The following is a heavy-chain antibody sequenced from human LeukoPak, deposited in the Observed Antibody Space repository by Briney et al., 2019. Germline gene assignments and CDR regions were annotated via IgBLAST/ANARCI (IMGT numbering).Heavy chain of an antibody. CDR3: ARAVAVATDY. Sequence: PSETLSLTCAVYGGSFSGYYWSWIRQPPGKGLEWIGEINHSGSTNYNPSLKSRVTISVDTSKNQFSLKLSSVTAADTAVYYCARAVAVATDYWGQGTLVTVSS. D-gene: IGHD6-19*01. CDR2: INHSGST. CDR1: GGSFSGYY. J-gene: IGHJ4*02. V-gene: IGHV4-34*01.